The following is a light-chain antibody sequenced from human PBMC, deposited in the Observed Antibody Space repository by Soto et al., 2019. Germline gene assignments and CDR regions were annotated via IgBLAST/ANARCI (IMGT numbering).Light chain of an antibody. J-gene: IGKJ3*01. CDR2: DGS. Sequence: EIVLTQSPATLSLSPWERATLSCRASQSVSGYLAWYQQKPGQAPRLLIYDGSHRAAGIPSRFSGSGSGTDFTLTISGLEPGDLAVCYCQQRSNWLISFCPGTKVDIK. V-gene: IGKV3-11*01. CDR1: QSVSGY. CDR3: QQRSNWLIS.